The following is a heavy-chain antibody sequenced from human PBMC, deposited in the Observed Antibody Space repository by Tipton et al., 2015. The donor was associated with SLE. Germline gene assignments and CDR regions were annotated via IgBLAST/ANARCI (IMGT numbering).Heavy chain of an antibody. D-gene: IGHD3-10*01. J-gene: IGHJ4*02. V-gene: IGHV4-39*01. CDR3: AKPTGSGGYFDH. CDR2: VYYSAST. CDR1: GASISGSGYY. Sequence: GASISGSGYYWGWIRQSPGKGLEWIGSVYYSASTYYNPSLKGRVTISLDTSKNQFSLKMTSVTGADTAIYYCAKPTGSGGYFDHWGQGAQVTVSS.